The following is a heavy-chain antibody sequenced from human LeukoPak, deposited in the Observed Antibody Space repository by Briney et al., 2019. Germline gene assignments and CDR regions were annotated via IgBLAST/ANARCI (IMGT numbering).Heavy chain of an antibody. V-gene: IGHV3-33*06. D-gene: IGHD2-15*01. Sequence: GGSLTLSCAASGFTFSNYCIHWIRQAPGKGLEWVAVIYYDGTNKYYADSVKGRFSISRDNSKNTLYLQMDSLRAKDTAVYYCAKSTCSDGTCSVYYFHYWGQGTLVTVSS. J-gene: IGHJ4*02. CDR2: IYYDGTNK. CDR1: GFTFSNYC. CDR3: AKSTCSDGTCSVYYFHY.